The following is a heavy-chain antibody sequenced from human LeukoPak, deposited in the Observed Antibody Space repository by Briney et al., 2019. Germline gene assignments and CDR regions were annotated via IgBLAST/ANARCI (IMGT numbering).Heavy chain of an antibody. CDR2: INPSGGST. Sequence: GASVKVSCKASGYTFTSYYMHWVRQAPRQGLEWMGIINPSGGSTSYAQKFQGRVTMTRDTSTSTVYMELSSLRSEDTAVYYCARERGLVGATPAWFDPWGQGTLVTVSS. V-gene: IGHV1-46*01. CDR3: ARERGLVGATPAWFDP. CDR1: GYTFTSYY. D-gene: IGHD1-26*01. J-gene: IGHJ5*02.